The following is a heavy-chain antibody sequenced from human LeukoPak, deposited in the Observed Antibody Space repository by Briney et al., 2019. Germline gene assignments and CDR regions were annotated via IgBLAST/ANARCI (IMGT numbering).Heavy chain of an antibody. V-gene: IGHV4-31*03. CDR3: ARDSDRFDY. Sequence: ASETLSLTCTVSGGSFSSGSYYRSWIRQHPGKGLEWIGYIYYSGSTYYNPSLKSRVTISVDTSKNQFSLKLSSVTAADTAVYYCARDSDRFDYWGQGTLVTVSS. CDR2: IYYSGST. J-gene: IGHJ4*02. CDR1: GGSFSSGSYY.